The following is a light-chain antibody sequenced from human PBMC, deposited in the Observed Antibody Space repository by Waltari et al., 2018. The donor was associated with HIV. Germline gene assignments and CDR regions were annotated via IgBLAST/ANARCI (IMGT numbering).Light chain of an antibody. CDR3: SSYTSSSTL. CDR2: EVS. J-gene: IGLJ2*01. CDR1: SGDIGSFNY. Sequence: QSALTQPASVSGSPGPSITISCTGSSGDIGSFNYVSWYQQHPGKVPQLMFYEVSNQPSRISNRFSGSKSGNTAYLTISGLQAEDEADYYCSSYTSSSTLFGGETKLTVL. V-gene: IGLV2-14*01.